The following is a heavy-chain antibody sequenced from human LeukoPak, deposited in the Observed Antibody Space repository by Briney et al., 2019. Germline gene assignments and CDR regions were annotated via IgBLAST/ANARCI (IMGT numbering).Heavy chain of an antibody. Sequence: PGGSLRLSCAASGFTFKNYAMNWVRQAPGGGLEWVSSISGGVETTYYADSAKGPFTISRDNSQNTFYLQMNSLRAEDTAVYYCARDYADYVGYFFFDYWGQGTLVTVSS. CDR3: ARDYADYVGYFFFDY. V-gene: IGHV3-23*01. CDR1: GFTFKNYA. J-gene: IGHJ4*02. D-gene: IGHD4-17*01. CDR2: ISGGVETT.